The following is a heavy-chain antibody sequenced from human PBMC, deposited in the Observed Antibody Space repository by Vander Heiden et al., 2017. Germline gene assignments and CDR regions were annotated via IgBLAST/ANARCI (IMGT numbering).Heavy chain of an antibody. CDR1: GFTFSSYS. CDR3: ARDSELLEWLLPPFDY. J-gene: IGHJ4*02. V-gene: IGHV3-48*02. Sequence: EVQLVESGGGLVQPGGSLRLSCAASGFTFSSYSMNWVRQAPGKGLEWVSYISSSSSTIYYADAVKGRFTISRDNAKNSLYLKMNSLRDEDKAVYYCARDSELLEWLLPPFDYWGQGNLVTVSS. CDR2: ISSSSSTI. D-gene: IGHD3-3*01.